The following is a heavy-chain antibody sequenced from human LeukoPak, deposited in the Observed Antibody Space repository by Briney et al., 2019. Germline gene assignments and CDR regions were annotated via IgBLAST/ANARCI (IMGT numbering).Heavy chain of an antibody. CDR3: AKEGLWFGEFDFDY. J-gene: IGHJ4*02. CDR1: GFTLSSYG. Sequence: PGGSLRLSCAASGFTLSSYGMHWVRQAPGKGLEWVSAISGSGGSTYYADSVKGRFTISRDNSKNTLYLQMNSLRAEDTAVYYCAKEGLWFGEFDFDYWGQGTLVTVSS. V-gene: IGHV3-23*01. D-gene: IGHD3-10*01. CDR2: ISGSGGST.